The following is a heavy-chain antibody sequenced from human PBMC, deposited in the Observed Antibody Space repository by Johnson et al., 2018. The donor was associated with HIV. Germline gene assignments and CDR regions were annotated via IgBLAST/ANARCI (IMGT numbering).Heavy chain of an antibody. CDR3: ARDMRWSKAFDI. Sequence: VQLGESGGGLIQPGGSLRLSCAASGSTASNNYMTRVRQAPGKGLEWLSVIYSGGSTQYADSVKGRFTISRDNAKNSLYLQMNSLRAEDTALYYCARDMRWSKAFDIWGQGTMVTVSS. D-gene: IGHD3-3*01. J-gene: IGHJ3*02. V-gene: IGHV3-53*01. CDR1: GSTASNNY. CDR2: IYSGGST.